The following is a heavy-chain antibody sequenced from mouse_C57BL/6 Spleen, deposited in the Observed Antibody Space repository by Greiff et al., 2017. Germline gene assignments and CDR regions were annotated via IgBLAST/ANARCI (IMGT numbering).Heavy chain of an antibody. Sequence: EVQLVESGPGLVKPAQSLSLSCSVTGYSFTSGYYWYWIRQFPGNKLEWMGYISYDGCNNYNPYLKNQITITRDTSKDQFFLKLNSVTTKDTATYYCAKMNWYYAVDYWGQGTSVTVSS. CDR1: GYSFTSGYY. D-gene: IGHD4-1*01. V-gene: IGHV3-6*01. J-gene: IGHJ4*01. CDR2: ISYDGCN. CDR3: AKMNWYYAVDY.